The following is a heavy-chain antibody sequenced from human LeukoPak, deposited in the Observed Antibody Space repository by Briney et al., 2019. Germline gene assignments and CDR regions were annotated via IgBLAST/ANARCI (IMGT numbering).Heavy chain of an antibody. CDR3: ARDNLQFPCSYLNY. J-gene: IGHJ4*02. D-gene: IGHD3-10*02. CDR1: GFTFSSYG. CDR2: MWYDGSNK. V-gene: IGHV3-33*01. Sequence: LSGGSLRLSCAASGFTFSSYGMHWVRQAPGKGLEWVAVMWYDGSNKYYADSVKGRFTISRDNSKNTLYLQMNSLRAEDTAVYYCARDNLQFPCSYLNYWGQGTLVTVSS.